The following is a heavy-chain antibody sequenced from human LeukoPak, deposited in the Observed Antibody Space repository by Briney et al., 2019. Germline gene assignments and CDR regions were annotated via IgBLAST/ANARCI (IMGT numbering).Heavy chain of an antibody. CDR3: ARGRGLQLWFSDY. CDR1: GGTFSSYA. V-gene: IGHV1-69*01. J-gene: IGHJ4*02. CDR2: IIPIFGTA. Sequence: SVEVSCKASGGTFSSYAISWVRQAPGQGLEWMGGIIPIFGTANYAQKFQGRVTITADESTSTAYMELSSLRSEDTAVYYCARGRGLQLWFSDYWGQGTLVTVSS. D-gene: IGHD5-18*01.